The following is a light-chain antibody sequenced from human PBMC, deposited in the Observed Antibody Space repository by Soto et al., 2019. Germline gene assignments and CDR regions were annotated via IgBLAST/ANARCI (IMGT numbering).Light chain of an antibody. CDR1: QSVSSY. Sequence: LVLTQSAATMSLSPRERDTLSCRASQSVSSYLAWYQQKPGQAPRLLIYDASNRATGIPARFSGSGSGTDFTLTISSLEPEDFAVYYCQQRSNWPFAFGQGTRLEIK. J-gene: IGKJ5*01. CDR2: DAS. V-gene: IGKV3-11*01. CDR3: QQRSNWPFA.